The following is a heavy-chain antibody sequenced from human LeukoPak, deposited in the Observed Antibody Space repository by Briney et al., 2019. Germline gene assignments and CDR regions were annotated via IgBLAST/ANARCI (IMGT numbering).Heavy chain of an antibody. CDR3: ARDRWDSSSPAVDY. D-gene: IGHD6-6*01. J-gene: IGHJ4*02. CDR1: GYTFTSYG. Sequence: ASVKVSCKASGYTFTSYGISWVRQAPGQPLEWMGWISAYNGNTNYAQKLQGRVTMTTDTSTSTAYMELRSLRSDDTAVYYCARDRWDSSSPAVDYWGQGTLVTVSS. V-gene: IGHV1-18*01. CDR2: ISAYNGNT.